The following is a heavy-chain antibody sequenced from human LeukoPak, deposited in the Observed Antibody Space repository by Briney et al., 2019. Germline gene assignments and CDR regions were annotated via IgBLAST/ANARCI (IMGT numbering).Heavy chain of an antibody. D-gene: IGHD3-10*01. V-gene: IGHV4-39*01. CDR2: IYYSGGT. Sequence: SETLSLTCTVSGGSISSSSYYWGWIRQPPGKGLEWIGSIYYSGGTYYNPSLKSRVTISVDTSKNQFSLKLSSVTAADTAVYYCARHEGGYYGSGSYYDYYFDYWGQGTLVTVSS. CDR3: ARHEGGYYGSGSYYDYYFDY. J-gene: IGHJ4*02. CDR1: GGSISSSSYY.